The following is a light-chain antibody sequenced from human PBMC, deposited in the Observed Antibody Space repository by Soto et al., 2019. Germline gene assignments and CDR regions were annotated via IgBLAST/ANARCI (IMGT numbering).Light chain of an antibody. CDR2: GSS. J-gene: IGKJ1*01. CDR1: QSVGSTY. Sequence: EIVLTQSPGTLSLSPGERATLSCRASQSVGSTYLAWYQQKPGQAPRLLIYGSSTRATGIPDRFSGSGPGTDFTLTISSLQSEDFAIYYCQQYKSWPPAWTFGQGTKVDIK. CDR3: QQYKSWPPAWT. V-gene: IGKV3-20*01.